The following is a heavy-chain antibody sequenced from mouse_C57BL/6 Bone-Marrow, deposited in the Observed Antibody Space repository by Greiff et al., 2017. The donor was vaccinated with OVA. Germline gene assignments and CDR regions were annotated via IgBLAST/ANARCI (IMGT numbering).Heavy chain of an antibody. J-gene: IGHJ1*03. CDR2: INSDGGST. Sequence: EVKLVESGGGLVQPGESLKLSCESNEYEFPSHDMSWVRKTPEKRLELVAAINSDGGSTYYPDTMERRFIISRDNTKKTLYLQMSSLRSEDTALYYCARHRYYYGSSYWYFDVWGTGTTVTVSS. V-gene: IGHV5-2*01. CDR1: EYEFPSHD. CDR3: ARHRYYYGSSYWYFDV. D-gene: IGHD1-1*01.